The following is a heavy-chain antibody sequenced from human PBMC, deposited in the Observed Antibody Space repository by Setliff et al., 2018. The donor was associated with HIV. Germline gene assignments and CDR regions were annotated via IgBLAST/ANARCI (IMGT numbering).Heavy chain of an antibody. CDR3: ARDKTGDLWYFDS. Sequence: ASVKVSCKASGGTFNRNSVHWLRQAPGQGLEWVGGLIAFSGPAHYAQKFQGRVTVTADISTSTAYMELRSLRSDDTAVYYCARDKTGDLWYFDSWGQGTLVTVSS. V-gene: IGHV1-69*06. D-gene: IGHD7-27*01. CDR1: GGTFNRNS. CDR2: LIAFSGPA. J-gene: IGHJ4*02.